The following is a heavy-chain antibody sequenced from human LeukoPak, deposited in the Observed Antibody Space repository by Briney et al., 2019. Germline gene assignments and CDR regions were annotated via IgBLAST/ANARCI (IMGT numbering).Heavy chain of an antibody. Sequence: SETLSLTCAVYGGSFSGYYWSWIRQPPGKGLEWIGEINHSGSTNYNPSLKSRVIISVDTSKNQFSLKLSSVTAADTAVYYCASRVIVRTFDIWGQGTMVTVSS. CDR1: GGSFSGYY. CDR2: INHSGST. J-gene: IGHJ3*02. V-gene: IGHV4-34*01. CDR3: ASRVIVRTFDI. D-gene: IGHD3-22*01.